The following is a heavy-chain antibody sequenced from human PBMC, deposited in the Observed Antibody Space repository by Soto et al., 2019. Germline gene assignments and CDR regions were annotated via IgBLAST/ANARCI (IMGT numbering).Heavy chain of an antibody. V-gene: IGHV3-23*01. CDR1: GFTFHNYA. D-gene: IGHD6-13*01. CDR2: INGPGDDT. CDR3: ARAPGIAAAGTPHY. Sequence: DVQLLEAGGNLVQPGGSLRLSCAASGFTFHNYAMSWVRQAPGKGLEWVSSINGPGDDTYYADSVKGRFTISRDNSKNTLYLQMNSQRAEDTALYYCARAPGIAAAGTPHYWGQGTLVTVSS. J-gene: IGHJ4*02.